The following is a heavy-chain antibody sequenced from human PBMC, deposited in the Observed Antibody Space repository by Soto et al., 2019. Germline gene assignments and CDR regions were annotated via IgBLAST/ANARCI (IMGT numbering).Heavy chain of an antibody. CDR2: IKPDGSEK. CDR3: ARGDYSDTSGPFSDAFDI. J-gene: IGHJ3*02. D-gene: IGHD3-22*01. Sequence: GGFLRLSCAASGFTFSNYWMNWVRQAPGKGLEWVANIKPDGSEKWYVDSVKGRFTISRDNAKRSLSLQMNSMRADDTAVYYCARGDYSDTSGPFSDAFDIWGQGTMVTVSS. V-gene: IGHV3-7*04. CDR1: GFTFSNYW.